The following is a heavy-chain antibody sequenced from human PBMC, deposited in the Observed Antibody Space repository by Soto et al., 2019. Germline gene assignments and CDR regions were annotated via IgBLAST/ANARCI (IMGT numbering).Heavy chain of an antibody. CDR3: AKDWNGDSSGYYYGSSNHFDY. CDR2: ISGSGGST. D-gene: IGHD3-22*01. J-gene: IGHJ4*02. V-gene: IGHV3-23*01. Sequence: SGGSLRLSCAASGFTFSSYAMSWVRQAPGKGLEWVSAISGSGGSTYYADSVKGRFTISRDNSKNTLYLQMNSLRAEDTAVYYCAKDWNGDSSGYYYGSSNHFDYWGQGT. CDR1: GFTFSSYA.